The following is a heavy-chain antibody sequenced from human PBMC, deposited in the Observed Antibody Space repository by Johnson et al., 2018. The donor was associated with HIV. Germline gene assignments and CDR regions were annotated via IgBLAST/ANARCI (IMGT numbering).Heavy chain of an antibody. Sequence: VQLVESGGGLVQPGGSLRLSCAASGFTFSSYDMHWVRQATGKGLEWVSAIGTAGDTYYPGSVKGRFTISRENAKNSLYLQMNSLRAEDTAVYYCANFGSSSSRSAFDIWGQGTMVTVSS. D-gene: IGHD6-6*01. J-gene: IGHJ3*02. CDR2: IGTAGDT. CDR3: ANFGSSSSRSAFDI. V-gene: IGHV3-13*01. CDR1: GFTFSSYD.